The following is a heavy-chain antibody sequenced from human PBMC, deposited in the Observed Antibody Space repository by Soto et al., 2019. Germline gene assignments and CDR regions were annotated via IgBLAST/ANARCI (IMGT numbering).Heavy chain of an antibody. J-gene: IGHJ4*02. CDR1: GGSISSGGYS. Sequence: QLQLQESGSGLVKPSQTLSLTCAVSGGSISSGGYSWSWIRQPPGKGVEWIGYIYHSGSTYYNPSLKSRVTISVDRSKNQFSLKLSSVTAADTAVYYCARAGGLGAVAVDYWGQGTLVTVSS. CDR3: ARAGGLGAVAVDY. D-gene: IGHD6-19*01. CDR2: IYHSGST. V-gene: IGHV4-30-2*01.